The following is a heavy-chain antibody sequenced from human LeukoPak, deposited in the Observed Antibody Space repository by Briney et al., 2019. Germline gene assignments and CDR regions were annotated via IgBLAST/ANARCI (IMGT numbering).Heavy chain of an antibody. CDR3: ARPHPHYYYGMDV. CDR2: ISSSGSTI. J-gene: IGHJ6*02. Sequence: GGSLRLSCAASGFTFSDYYMSWIRQAPGKRLEWVSYISSSGSTIYYADSVKGRSTISRDNAKNSLYLQMNSLRAEDMAVYYCARPHPHYYYGMDVWGQGTTVTVSS. CDR1: GFTFSDYY. V-gene: IGHV3-11*01.